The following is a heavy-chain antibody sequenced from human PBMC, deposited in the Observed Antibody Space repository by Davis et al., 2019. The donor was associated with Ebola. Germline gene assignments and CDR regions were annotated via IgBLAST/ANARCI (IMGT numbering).Heavy chain of an antibody. V-gene: IGHV3-23*01. CDR3: AKSNYGARFIFEY. CDR2: ISGSGVSK. J-gene: IGHJ4*02. D-gene: IGHD4-17*01. Sequence: GESLKISCVASGFSFANFAINWVRQAPGKGLEWASGISGSGVSKYYVDSVKGRFTISRDNSKNTVYLQINSPRAEDTAMYYCAKSNYGARFIFEYWGQGIPVTVSS. CDR1: GFSFANFA.